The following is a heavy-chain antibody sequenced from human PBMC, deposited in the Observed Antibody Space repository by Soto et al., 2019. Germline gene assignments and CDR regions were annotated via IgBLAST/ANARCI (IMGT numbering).Heavy chain of an antibody. CDR1: GFTFSVYA. CDR2: ISGSGGST. Sequence: GGSLRLSCAASGFTFSVYAMSWVRQPPGKGLEWVSTISGSGGSTYYADSVKGRFTISRDNSKNTLYLQMNSLRAEDTAGYYCAKPLTTGYYFPFDYWGQGTLVTVS. CDR3: AKPLTTGYYFPFDY. V-gene: IGHV3-23*01. J-gene: IGHJ4*02. D-gene: IGHD3-9*01.